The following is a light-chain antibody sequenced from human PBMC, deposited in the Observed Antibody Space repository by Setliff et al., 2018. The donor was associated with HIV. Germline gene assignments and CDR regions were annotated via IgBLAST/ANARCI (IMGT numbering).Light chain of an antibody. Sequence: QSVLTQPASVSGSPGQSITISCTGTSSDVGGYNYVSWYQQHPGKAPKLMIYDVSKRPSGVSNRSSGSKSGNTASLTISGLQAEDEADYYCSSYTSSSTFGYVFGTGTKVTVL. CDR2: DVS. CDR1: SSDVGGYNY. V-gene: IGLV2-14*01. CDR3: SSYTSSSTFGYV. J-gene: IGLJ1*01.